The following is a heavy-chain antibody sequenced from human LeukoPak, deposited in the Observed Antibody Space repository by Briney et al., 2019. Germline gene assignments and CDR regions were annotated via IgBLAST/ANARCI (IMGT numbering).Heavy chain of an antibody. J-gene: IGHJ4*02. CDR1: GFTFTSYS. V-gene: IGHV3-21*01. D-gene: IGHD3-9*01. CDR3: ARVYDVLTGGFDH. CDR2: ISSSMISI. Sequence: VGSLRLSCAASGFTFTSYSMSWVRQAPGKGLEWVSFISSSMISIHYADSVQGRFTISRDNARNILYLQMNSLRAEDTAVYYCARVYDVLTGGFDHWGQGALVTVSS.